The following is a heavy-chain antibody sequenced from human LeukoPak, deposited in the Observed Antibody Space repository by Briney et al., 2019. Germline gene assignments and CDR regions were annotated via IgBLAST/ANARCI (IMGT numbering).Heavy chain of an antibody. CDR2: IYYSGST. CDR1: GGSISSYY. J-gene: IGHJ4*02. Sequence: SETLSLTCTVSGGSISSYYWSWIRQPPGKGLEWIGYIYYSGSTNYNPSLKSRVTISVDTSKNQFSLKLSSVTAADTAVYYCARHEATVTNFDYWGQGTLVTVSS. V-gene: IGHV4-59*08. D-gene: IGHD4-17*01. CDR3: ARHEATVTNFDY.